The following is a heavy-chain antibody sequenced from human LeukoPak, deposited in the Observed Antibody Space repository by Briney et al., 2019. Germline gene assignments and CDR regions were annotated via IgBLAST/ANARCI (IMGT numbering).Heavy chain of an antibody. CDR1: GGSISSSSYY. D-gene: IGHD7-27*01. J-gene: IGHJ3*01. Sequence: SETLSLTCTVSGGSISSSSYYWGWIRQPPGKWLEWIGSIYYSGSTYYNPSLKSRVTISVDTSKNQFSLKLSSVTAADTAVYYCARPLGAYPRSDAFDVWGQGTMVTVSS. CDR2: IYYSGST. V-gene: IGHV4-39*01. CDR3: ARPLGAYPRSDAFDV.